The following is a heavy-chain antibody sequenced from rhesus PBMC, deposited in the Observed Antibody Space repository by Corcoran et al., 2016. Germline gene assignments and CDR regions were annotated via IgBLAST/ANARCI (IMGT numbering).Heavy chain of an antibody. CDR3: ARVGGSYLYYFDY. Sequence: QLQLQESGPGLVKPSETLSLTCAVSGYSISGYSWRWIRQAPGKGLEWIGYITYRGSTSYNPSLKSRVTISRDTSKNQFSLKLSSVTAADTAVYYCARVGGSYLYYFDYWGQGVLVTVSS. CDR1: GYSISGYS. V-gene: IGHV4-122*02. D-gene: IGHD1-44*02. J-gene: IGHJ4*01. CDR2: ITYRGST.